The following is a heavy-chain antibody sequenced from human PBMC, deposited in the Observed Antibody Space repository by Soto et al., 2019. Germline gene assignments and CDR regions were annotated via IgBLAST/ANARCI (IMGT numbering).Heavy chain of an antibody. CDR2: ISYDGSNK. D-gene: IGHD6-13*01. CDR3: AGPPYGSSSWYGFFQH. CDR1: GFTLSSYG. J-gene: IGHJ1*01. Sequence: QVQLVESGGGVVQPGRSLRLSCAASGFTLSSYGMHWVRQAPGKGLEWVAVISYDGSNKYYADSVKGRFTISRDNSKNPLYLQMSSLRAEDTAVYYCAGPPYGSSSWYGFFQHWGQGTLVTVSS. V-gene: IGHV3-30*03.